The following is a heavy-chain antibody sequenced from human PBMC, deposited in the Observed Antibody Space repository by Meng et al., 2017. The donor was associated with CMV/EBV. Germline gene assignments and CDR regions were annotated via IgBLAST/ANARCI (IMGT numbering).Heavy chain of an antibody. CDR3: ARAPLRNYYDSSAPIDY. D-gene: IGHD3-22*01. CDR2: ISSSSSYI. CDR1: GFTFSSYS. V-gene: IGHV3-21*01. Sequence: GGSLRLSCAASGFTFSSYSMNWVRQAPGKGLEWVSSISSSSSYIYYADSVKGRFTISRDNAKNSLYLKMNSLRAEDTAVYYCARAPLRNYYDSSAPIDYWGQGTLVTVSS. J-gene: IGHJ4*02.